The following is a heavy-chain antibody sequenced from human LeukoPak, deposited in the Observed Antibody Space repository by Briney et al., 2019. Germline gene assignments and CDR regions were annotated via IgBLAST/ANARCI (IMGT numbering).Heavy chain of an antibody. V-gene: IGHV3-20*04. CDR3: AREGVDSSGFRFDY. J-gene: IGHJ4*02. CDR2: INWNGGST. CDR1: GFTFVDYG. D-gene: IGHD3-22*01. Sequence: GGSLRLSCAASGFTFVDYGMSWVRQAPGKGLEWVSGINWNGGSTGYADSVKGRFTISRDNAKNSLYLQMNSLRAEDTALYYCAREGVDSSGFRFDYWGQGTLVTVSS.